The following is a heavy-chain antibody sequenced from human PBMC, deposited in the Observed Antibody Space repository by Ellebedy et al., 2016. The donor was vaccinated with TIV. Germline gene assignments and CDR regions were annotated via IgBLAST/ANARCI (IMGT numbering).Heavy chain of an antibody. V-gene: IGHV4-34*01. CDR1: GGSFSGHF. D-gene: IGHD3-9*01. CDR2: IDHTGIT. CDR3: ARAYGVTGSYLDS. J-gene: IGHJ5*01. Sequence: SETLSLTXAVNGGSFSGHFWTWVRQPPGEGLEWIGEIDHTGITNYTPSLKSRVIISIDTSKNQFSLKLSSVTAADRAVYYCARAYGVTGSYLDSWGQGTLVTASS.